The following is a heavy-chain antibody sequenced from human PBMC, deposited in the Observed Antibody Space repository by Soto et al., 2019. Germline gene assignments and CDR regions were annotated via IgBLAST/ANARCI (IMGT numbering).Heavy chain of an antibody. V-gene: IGHV4-30-2*01. CDR1: CGSLSRGGNTFS. J-gene: IGHJ6*02. D-gene: IGHD3-10*01. CDR3: VRDRGGVSRNYYASMGLDG. Sequence: SPPCSVSCGSLSRGGNTFSRSLIRQPKGEGPEWIGYIYRTGTTSHNPSLKSRVTISIDRSRNQFFLRLTSVTAADTAVYYCVRDRGGVSRNYYASMGLDGWGRGTTVTV. CDR2: IYRTGTT.